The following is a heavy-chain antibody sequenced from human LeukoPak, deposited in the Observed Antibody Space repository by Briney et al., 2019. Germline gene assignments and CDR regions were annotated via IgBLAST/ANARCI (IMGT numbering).Heavy chain of an antibody. CDR1: GYSFTSYW. CDR3: ARHPPPRVCYSYGHDAFDI. Sequence: GESLKISCKGSGYSFTSYWISWVRQMPGKGLECMGSIDPIDSYTTYSPSFQGHVPISADKSISTAYLQWSSLKASDTAMYYCARHPPPRVCYSYGHDAFDIWGQGTMVTVSS. J-gene: IGHJ3*02. D-gene: IGHD5-18*01. CDR2: IDPIDSYT. V-gene: IGHV5-10-1*01.